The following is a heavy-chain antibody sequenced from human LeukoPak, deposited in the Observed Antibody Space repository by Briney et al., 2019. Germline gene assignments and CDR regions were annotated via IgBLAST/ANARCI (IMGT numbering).Heavy chain of an antibody. CDR1: GFTFGDYA. CDR2: IRSKTYGGTT. V-gene: IGHV3-49*04. CDR3: SRVGTLYSSSWLYFEY. D-gene: IGHD6-13*01. Sequence: PGGSPSLSCATSGFTFGDYALNWVRQAPGKGLEWVGFIRSKTYGGTTEYAASVKGRFTISRDDSKSIAYLQMNSLKTEDTAVYYCSRVGTLYSSSWLYFEYRGQRNLFTVSS. J-gene: IGHJ4*02.